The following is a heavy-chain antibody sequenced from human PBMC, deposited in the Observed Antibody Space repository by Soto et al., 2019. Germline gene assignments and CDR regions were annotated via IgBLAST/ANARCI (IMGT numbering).Heavy chain of an antibody. D-gene: IGHD1-1*01. V-gene: IGHV1-8*01. Sequence: ASVKVSCKSSGYTFTSYYMYWVRQGTGQGLEWMGWMNPNTGNSGYAQKFQGRVTMTSDTSISTAHMELSSLRSEDTAVYYCARRAETNGWNGFGADKYYFDFWGQGTLVTVSS. CDR1: GYTFTSYY. J-gene: IGHJ4*02. CDR3: ARRAETNGWNGFGADKYYFDF. CDR2: MNPNTGNS.